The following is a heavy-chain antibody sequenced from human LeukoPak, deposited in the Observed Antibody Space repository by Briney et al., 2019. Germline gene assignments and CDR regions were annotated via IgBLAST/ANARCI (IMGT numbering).Heavy chain of an antibody. D-gene: IGHD3-10*01. Sequence: GGSLTLSCAASGFTFSSYSMNWVRQAPGKGLEWVSSISSSSSYIYYAYSVNGRFTTFRANAKNSLYQQMNSLIADGTALDYFGRDRGVIIPVGAFDIWGQGTMVTVSS. V-gene: IGHV3-21*03. CDR3: GRDRGVIIPVGAFDI. CDR2: ISSSSSYI. J-gene: IGHJ3*02. CDR1: GFTFSSYS.